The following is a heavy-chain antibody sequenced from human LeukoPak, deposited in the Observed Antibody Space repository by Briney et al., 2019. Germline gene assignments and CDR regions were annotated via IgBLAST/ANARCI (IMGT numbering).Heavy chain of an antibody. CDR2: INYSGRT. CDR1: GGSIRNYY. D-gene: IGHD3-16*01. V-gene: IGHV4-59*08. J-gene: IGHJ4*02. CDR3: ARHVFSYGEPFDY. Sequence: SETLSLTCTVSGGSIRNYYWSWIRQPPGKGLEWLGYINYSGRTNYNPSIKSRVTISVDTSMTQFSLRLSSVTATDTAIYYCARHVFSYGEPFDYWGQGVLITVSS.